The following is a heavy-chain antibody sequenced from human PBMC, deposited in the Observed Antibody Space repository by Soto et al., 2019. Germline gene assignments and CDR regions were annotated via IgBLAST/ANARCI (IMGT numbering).Heavy chain of an antibody. D-gene: IGHD6-19*01. Sequence: GGSLRLSCGASGFTFSNFAMSWVRQAPGRGLEWVSGISASGRDIHYADSVKDRFTVSRDNSKNTLYLQMNSLRAEDTAIYYCAKGKTSGWYYFDYWGPGALVTVSS. CDR1: GFTFSNFA. CDR3: AKGKTSGWYYFDY. V-gene: IGHV3-23*01. J-gene: IGHJ4*02. CDR2: ISASGRDI.